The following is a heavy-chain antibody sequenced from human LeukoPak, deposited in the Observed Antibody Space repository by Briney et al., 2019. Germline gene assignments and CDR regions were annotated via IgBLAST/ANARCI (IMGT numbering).Heavy chain of an antibody. V-gene: IGHV5-51*01. CDR3: ARLRSPRHMDFDY. CDR2: IFPGESHI. Sequence: GESLKISCKGFGYSFRDYWIGWVRQMPGKDLEWMGIIFPGESHINYSPTFEGRVTISADESINTAYLQWSSLTASDTAMYYCARLRSPRHMDFDYWGQGTLVTVSS. CDR1: GYSFRDYW. J-gene: IGHJ4*02.